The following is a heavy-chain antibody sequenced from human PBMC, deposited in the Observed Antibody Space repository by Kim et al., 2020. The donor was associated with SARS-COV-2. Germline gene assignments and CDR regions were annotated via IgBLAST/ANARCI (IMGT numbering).Heavy chain of an antibody. V-gene: IGHV1-69*01. J-gene: IGHJ4*02. CDR3: ATVAARPFWVY. Sequence: ANYAPKFQGRVTITADESTSTAYMELSSLRSEDTAVYYCATVAARPFWVYWGQGTLVTVSS. D-gene: IGHD6-6*01. CDR2: A.